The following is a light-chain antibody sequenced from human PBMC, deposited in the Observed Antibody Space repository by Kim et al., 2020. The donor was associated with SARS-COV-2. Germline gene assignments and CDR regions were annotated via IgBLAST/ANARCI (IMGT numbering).Light chain of an antibody. CDR1: QSVSSN. CDR3: QQYYNWPRT. V-gene: IGKV3-15*01. Sequence: EIVMTQSPATLSVSPGERATLSCRASQSVSSNLAWYQQKPGQAPRLLIYGVSTRATGIPASFSGSGSGTEFTLTISSLQSEDFAIYYCQQYYNWPRTFGQGTKVDIK. J-gene: IGKJ1*01. CDR2: GVS.